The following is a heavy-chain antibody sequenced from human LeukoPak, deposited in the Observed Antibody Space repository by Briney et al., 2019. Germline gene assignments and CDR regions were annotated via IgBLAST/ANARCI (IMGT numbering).Heavy chain of an antibody. CDR1: GYTFTSYG. Sequence: GASVKVSCKASGYTFTSYGISWVRQAPGQGLEWMGWISAYNGNTNYAQKLQGRVTMTTDTSTSTAYMELSRLRSDDTAVYYCARSERLRFLEYYYYGMDVWGQGTTVTVSS. J-gene: IGHJ6*02. CDR2: ISAYNGNT. D-gene: IGHD3-3*01. CDR3: ARSERLRFLEYYYYGMDV. V-gene: IGHV1-18*01.